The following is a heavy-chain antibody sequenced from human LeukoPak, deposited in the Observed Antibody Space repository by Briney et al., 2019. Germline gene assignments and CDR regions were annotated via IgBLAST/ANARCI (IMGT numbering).Heavy chain of an antibody. D-gene: IGHD5-24*01. CDR2: MYATGTT. CDR1: DTSINTYY. V-gene: IGHV4-4*07. Sequence: PSETLSLTCTVSDTSINTYYWSWIRQPAGKGLEWIGHMYATGTTNYNPSLKSRVNIAVDTSKNQFFLKLNSVTAADTAVYYCARAQSNQMATKIWGQGILVTVSS. J-gene: IGHJ4*02. CDR3: ARAQSNQMATKI.